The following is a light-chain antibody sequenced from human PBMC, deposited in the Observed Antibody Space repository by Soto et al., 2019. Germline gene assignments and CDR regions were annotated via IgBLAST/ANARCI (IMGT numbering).Light chain of an antibody. CDR3: ASYTNSGTRV. CDR1: SSDVGGYNY. J-gene: IGLJ3*02. V-gene: IGLV2-14*01. CDR2: DVT. Sequence: QSVLTQPASVSGSTGQSITISCTGTSSDVGGYNYVSWYQQFPGKIPKLMIYDVTNRPSGVSNRFSGSKSGNTASLTISGLQAEDEADYYCASYTNSGTRVFGGGTKLTV.